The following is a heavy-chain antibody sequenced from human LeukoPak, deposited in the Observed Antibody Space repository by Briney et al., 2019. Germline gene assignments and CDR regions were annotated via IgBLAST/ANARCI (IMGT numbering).Heavy chain of an antibody. CDR3: ARGLIYDFWSGYYY. CDR1: GYTFTGYY. D-gene: IGHD3-3*01. V-gene: IGHV1-2*02. CDR2: VNPDSGDT. Sequence: GASVKVSCKASGYTFTGYYMHWVRQAPGQGLEWMGWVNPDSGDTHYQQKFQGRVTMTRDTSIITAYMELSRLRSDDTAVYYCARGLIYDFWSGYYYWGQGTLVTVSS. J-gene: IGHJ4*02.